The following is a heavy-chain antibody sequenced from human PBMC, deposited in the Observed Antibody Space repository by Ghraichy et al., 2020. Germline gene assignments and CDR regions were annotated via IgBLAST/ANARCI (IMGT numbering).Heavy chain of an antibody. J-gene: IGHJ6*02. CDR3: ARDSFYGSDYYYGMDV. D-gene: IGHD3-10*01. V-gene: IGHV3-53*01. CDR2: IYSGGST. Sequence: VGSLRLSCAASGFTVSSNYMSWVRQAPGKGLEWVSVIYSGGSTYYADSVKGRFTISRDNSKNTLYLQMNSLRAEDTAVYYCARDSFYGSDYYYGMDVWGQGTTVTVSS. CDR1: GFTVSSNY.